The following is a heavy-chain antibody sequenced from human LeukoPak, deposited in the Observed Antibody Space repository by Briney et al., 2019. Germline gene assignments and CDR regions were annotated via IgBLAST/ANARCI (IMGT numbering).Heavy chain of an antibody. V-gene: IGHV3-30*18. CDR1: GFTLNIYG. CDR3: AKGSYTSSSRGLDY. Sequence: PGGSLRLSCAASGFTLNIYGMHWVRQAPGKGLEWVAAISYDERDKFYADSVKGRFTISRDNSKNILYLQMNSLGAEDTAVYYCAKGSYTSSSRGLDYWGQGTLVTVSS. J-gene: IGHJ4*02. CDR2: ISYDERDK. D-gene: IGHD6-6*01.